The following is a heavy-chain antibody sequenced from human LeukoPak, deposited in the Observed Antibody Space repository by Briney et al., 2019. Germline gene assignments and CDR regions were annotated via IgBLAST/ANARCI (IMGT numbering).Heavy chain of an antibody. CDR3: VKDNPLDY. CDR2: IRYDGNNK. V-gene: IGHV3-30*02. D-gene: IGHD1-14*01. J-gene: IGHJ4*02. Sequence: GGSLRLSCGASGFTFSNYGMLWVRQAPGKGLDWVAFIRYDGNNKLYADSVKGRFTISRDNSKNTLYLHINSPRAEDTAVYYCVKDNPLDYWGQGTLVIVSS. CDR1: GFTFSNYG.